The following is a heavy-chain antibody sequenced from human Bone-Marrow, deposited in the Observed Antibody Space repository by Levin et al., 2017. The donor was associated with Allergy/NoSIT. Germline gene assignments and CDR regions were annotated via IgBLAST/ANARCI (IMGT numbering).Heavy chain of an antibody. D-gene: IGHD5/OR15-5a*01. CDR3: AKDTSGSTTRYFDY. Sequence: GGSLRLSCAASGFTFSSYAMNWVRQAPGKGLEWVSAISGSGGSTYYADSVKGRFTISRDNSKNTLYLQMNSLRAEDTAVYYCAKDTSGSTTRYFDYWGQGTLVTVAS. V-gene: IGHV3-23*01. CDR1: GFTFSSYA. CDR2: ISGSGGST. J-gene: IGHJ4*02.